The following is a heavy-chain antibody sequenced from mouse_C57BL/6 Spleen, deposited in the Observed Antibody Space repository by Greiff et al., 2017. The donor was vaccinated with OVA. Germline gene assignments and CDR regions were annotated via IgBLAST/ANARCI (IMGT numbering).Heavy chain of an antibody. CDR3: AGYDGYYFYAMDY. CDR1: GFSLTSYG. Sequence: QVHVKQSGPGLVQPSQSLSITCTVSGFSLTSYGVHWVRQSPGKGLEWLGVIWSGGSTDYNAAFISRLSISKDNSKSQVFFKMNSLQADDTAIYYCAGYDGYYFYAMDYWGQGTSVTVSS. J-gene: IGHJ4*01. V-gene: IGHV2-2*01. CDR2: IWSGGST. D-gene: IGHD2-3*01.